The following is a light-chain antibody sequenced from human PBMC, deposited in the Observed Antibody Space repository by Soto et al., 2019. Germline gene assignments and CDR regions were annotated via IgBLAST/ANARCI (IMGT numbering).Light chain of an antibody. CDR3: QQYYSTLWT. Sequence: DIVMTQSPDSLAVSLGERATINCKSSQSVLYSSNNKNYLAWYQQRPGQPPKLLIYWASTRESGVPDRSSGSGSGTDFTLTISSLQAEDVAVYYCQQYYSTLWTFGQGTKVDIK. CDR1: QSVLYSSNNKNY. J-gene: IGKJ1*01. V-gene: IGKV4-1*01. CDR2: WAS.